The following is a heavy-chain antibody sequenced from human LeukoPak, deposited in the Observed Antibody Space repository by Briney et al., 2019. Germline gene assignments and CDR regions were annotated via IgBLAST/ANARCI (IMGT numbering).Heavy chain of an antibody. CDR2: IHTSETT. J-gene: IGHJ4*02. V-gene: IGHV4-4*07. D-gene: IGHD5/OR15-5a*01. CDR1: GDSISNFY. CDR3: ASTSLRQNYFDY. Sequence: SETLSLTCTVSGDSISNFYWNWIRQPAEKGLEWIGRIHTSETTNYNPSLKSRVTMSVDTSKNQFSLKLNSVTAADTAVYHCASTSLRQNYFDYWGQGILVNVSS.